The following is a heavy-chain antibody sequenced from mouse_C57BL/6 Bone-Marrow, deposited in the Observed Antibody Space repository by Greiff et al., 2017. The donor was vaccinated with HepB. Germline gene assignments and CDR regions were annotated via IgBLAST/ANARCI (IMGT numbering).Heavy chain of an antibody. D-gene: IGHD2-1*01. CDR1: GYAFSSSW. Sequence: VQLQQSGPELVKPGASVKISCKASGYAFSSSWMNWVKQRPGKGLEWIGRIYPGDGDTNYNGKFKGKATLTADKSSSTAYMQLSSLTSEDSAVYFGERWGKGGYFDVWGTGTTVTVSS. CDR3: ERWGKGGYFDV. V-gene: IGHV1-82*01. CDR2: IYPGDGDT. J-gene: IGHJ1*03.